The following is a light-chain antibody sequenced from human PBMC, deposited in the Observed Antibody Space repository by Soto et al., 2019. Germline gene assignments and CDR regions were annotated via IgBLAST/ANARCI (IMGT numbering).Light chain of an antibody. J-gene: IGKJ4*01. CDR3: QQYNNWPLT. CDR1: QSVSSN. V-gene: IGKV3-15*01. Sequence: EIVMTQSPATLSVSPGERVTLSCRASQSVSSNLAWYQQKPGQAPRLLIFSASTRATGIPARFSGSGSGTEFTLTISSLQSEDFTFYYCQQYNNWPLTFGGGTKVEIK. CDR2: SAS.